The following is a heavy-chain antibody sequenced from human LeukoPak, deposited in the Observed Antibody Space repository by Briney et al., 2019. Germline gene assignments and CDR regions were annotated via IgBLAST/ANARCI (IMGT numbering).Heavy chain of an antibody. Sequence: PGGSLRLSCAASGFTFSSYAMSWVRQAPGKGLEWVSAISGSGGSTYYADSVKGRFTISRDNSKNTLYLQMNSLRAEDTAVYYCAKDLKWYYDTDSDPWGQGTLVTVSS. D-gene: IGHD3-22*01. V-gene: IGHV3-23*01. CDR1: GFTFSSYA. J-gene: IGHJ5*02. CDR3: AKDLKWYYDTDSDP. CDR2: ISGSGGST.